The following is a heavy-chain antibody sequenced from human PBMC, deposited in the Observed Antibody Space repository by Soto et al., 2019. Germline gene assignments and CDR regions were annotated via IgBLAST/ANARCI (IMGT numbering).Heavy chain of an antibody. CDR2: IYYSGST. J-gene: IGHJ4*02. V-gene: IGHV4-30-4*01. D-gene: IGHD2-21*02. CDR3: EGGDFTGDPDY. Sequence: QVQLQESGPGLVKPSQTLSLTCTVSGGSISSGDYYWSWIRQPPGKGLEWIGYIYYSGSTYYNPSLNSRVTISVDTSEKQFSLKLSSVTAADTAVYYCEGGDFTGDPDYWGQGTLVTVSS. CDR1: GGSISSGDYY.